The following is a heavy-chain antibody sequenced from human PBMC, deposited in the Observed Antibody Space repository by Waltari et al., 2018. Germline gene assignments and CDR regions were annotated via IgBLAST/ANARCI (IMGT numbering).Heavy chain of an antibody. J-gene: IGHJ4*02. V-gene: IGHV3-33*01. CDR2: IWYDGSNK. D-gene: IGHD1-26*01. CDR3: ARDPSIVGDYYFDY. CDR1: GFKFNTYG. Sequence: QVQLVESGGGVVQPGRSLRLSCAASGFKFNTYGMHWVRQAPGKGLEWVAVIWYDGSNKYYADSVKGRFTISRDNSKNTLYLQMNSLRAEDTAVYYCARDPSIVGDYYFDYWGQGTLVTVSS.